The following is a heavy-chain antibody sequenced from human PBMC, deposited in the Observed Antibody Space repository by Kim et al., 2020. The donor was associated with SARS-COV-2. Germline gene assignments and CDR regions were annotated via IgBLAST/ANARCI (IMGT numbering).Heavy chain of an antibody. J-gene: IGHJ4*02. V-gene: IGHV3-30*01. CDR3: GRELGYGSGKSPGD. Sequence: AVTVKGRFTISRDNAKNTLHRQVNSLGAEDTAVYYCGRELGYGSGKSPGDWGQGTLVTVSS. D-gene: IGHD3-10*01.